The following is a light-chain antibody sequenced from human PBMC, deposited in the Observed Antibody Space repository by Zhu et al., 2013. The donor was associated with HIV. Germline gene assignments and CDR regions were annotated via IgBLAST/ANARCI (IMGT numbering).Light chain of an antibody. CDR3: GTWDNSLSVHVL. J-gene: IGLJ2*01. Sequence: QSALTQPASVSGSPGQSITISCTGTSSDVGNYNLVSWYQHHPGKAPKLMIYEVNKRPSGVSNRFSGSKSGNTASLTISGLQAEDEADYYCGTWDNSLSVHVLFGGGTKLTVL. CDR1: SSDVGNYNL. CDR2: EVN. V-gene: IGLV2-23*02.